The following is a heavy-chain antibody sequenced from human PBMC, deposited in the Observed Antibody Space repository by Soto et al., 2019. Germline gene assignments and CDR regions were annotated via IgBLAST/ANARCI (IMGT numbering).Heavy chain of an antibody. V-gene: IGHV3-48*02. CDR1: GFTFSTYN. J-gene: IGHJ6*02. Sequence: GGSLRLSCAASGFTFSTYNMIWVRQAPGKGLEWISFIRSGGANPYYADSVKGRFTISRDNAKNSLYLQINSLRDKDTAVYFCARDSGSGGMEVWGQGTTVTVSS. CDR3: ARDSGSGGMEV. CDR2: IRSGGANP. D-gene: IGHD6-19*01.